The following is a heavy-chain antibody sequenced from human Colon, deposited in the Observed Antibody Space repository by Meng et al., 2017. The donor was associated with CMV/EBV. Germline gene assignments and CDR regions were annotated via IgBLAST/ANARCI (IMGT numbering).Heavy chain of an antibody. D-gene: IGHD2-21*02. CDR1: GFTFSSYS. Sequence: GESLKISCAASGFTFSSYSMNWVRQAPGKGLEWVSSISSSSSYIYYADSVKGRFTISRDNAKNSLYLQVNSLRGEDTAVYYCARGSVTYYGMDVWGQGTTVTVSS. CDR2: ISSSSSYI. V-gene: IGHV3-21*01. J-gene: IGHJ6*02. CDR3: ARGSVTYYGMDV.